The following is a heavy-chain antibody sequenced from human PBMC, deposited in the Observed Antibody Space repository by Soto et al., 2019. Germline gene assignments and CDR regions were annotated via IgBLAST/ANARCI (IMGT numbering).Heavy chain of an antibody. Sequence: GGFLRLSYAASGFSFSDYAIHCVRQAPGKGLEWVSGINWNSGSIGYADSVKGRFTISRDNAKTSLYLQMNSLRVEDTALYYCAKDRGSGSYAANYYYYGMDVWGQGT. CDR2: INWNSGSI. D-gene: IGHD3-10*01. J-gene: IGHJ6*02. V-gene: IGHV3-9*01. CDR1: GFSFSDYA. CDR3: AKDRGSGSYAANYYYYGMDV.